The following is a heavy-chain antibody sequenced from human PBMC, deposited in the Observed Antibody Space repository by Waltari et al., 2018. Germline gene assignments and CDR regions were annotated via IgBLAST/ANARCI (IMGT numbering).Heavy chain of an antibody. Sequence: QVQLVQSGAEVKKPGASVKVSCKASGYTFTSYTMHWVRQAPGPRLEGMGWINAGNGNTKYSQKFQGRVTITRDTSASTAYMEVSSLRSEDTAVYYCAREGGPSSGWYSNYYYYGMDVWGQGNTVTVSS. V-gene: IGHV1-3*01. CDR1: GYTFTSYT. D-gene: IGHD6-19*01. CDR2: INAGNGNT. CDR3: AREGGPSSGWYSNYYYYGMDV. J-gene: IGHJ6*02.